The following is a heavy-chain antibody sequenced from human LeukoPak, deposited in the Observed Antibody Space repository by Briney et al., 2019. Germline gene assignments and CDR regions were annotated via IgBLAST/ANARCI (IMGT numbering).Heavy chain of an antibody. CDR2: ISGSGDTT. V-gene: IGHV3-23*01. Sequence: GGSLRLSCAASGFSFSTYAMSWVRQAPGKGLEWVSTISGSGDTTYYADSVKGRFTISRDNSKNTLFLQMNSLRAEDAAIYYCAKDYCSGGSCYYDYWGQGTLVTVSS. CDR3: AKDYCSGGSCYYDY. CDR1: GFSFSTYA. J-gene: IGHJ4*02. D-gene: IGHD2-15*01.